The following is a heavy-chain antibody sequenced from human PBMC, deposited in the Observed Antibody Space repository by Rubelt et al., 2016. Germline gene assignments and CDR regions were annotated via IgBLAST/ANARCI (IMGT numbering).Heavy chain of an antibody. CDR3: ASRGRYYGSGSYPPRTGIVDY. V-gene: IGHV4-4*07. Sequence: ESGPGLVKPSETLSLTCTVSGGSISSYYWSWIRQPAGKGLEWIGRIYTSGSTNYNPSLKSRVTISVDTSKHQFSLKLSSVTAADTAVYYCASRGRYYGSGSYPPRTGIVDYWGQGTLVTVSS. CDR2: IYTSGST. J-gene: IGHJ4*02. D-gene: IGHD3-10*01. CDR1: GGSISSYY.